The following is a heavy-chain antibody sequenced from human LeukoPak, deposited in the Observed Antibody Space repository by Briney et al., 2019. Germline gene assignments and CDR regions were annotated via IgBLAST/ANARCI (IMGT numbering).Heavy chain of an antibody. CDR2: INARGDT. D-gene: IGHD2-2*01. CDR3: ARGQVPAARGYNWFDP. CDR1: GWSFNDHY. J-gene: IGHJ5*02. V-gene: IGHV4-34*01. Sequence: SETLSLTCAVYGWSFNDHYWNWIRQPPGKGLEWIGEINARGDTNFNPSLKSRVTISVDTSKNQFSLTLRSMIAADTAVYYCARGQVPAARGYNWFDPWGQGTLVTVPS.